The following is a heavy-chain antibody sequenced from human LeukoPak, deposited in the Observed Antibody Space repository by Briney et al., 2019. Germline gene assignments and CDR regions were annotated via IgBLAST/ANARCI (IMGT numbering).Heavy chain of an antibody. J-gene: IGHJ3*02. CDR1: GYTFTSYA. CDR3: ARVLFGSPVPAAIIFAFDI. CDR2: INAGNGNT. V-gene: IGHV1-3*01. D-gene: IGHD2-2*02. Sequence: ASVKVSCKASGYTFTSYAMHWVRQAPGQRLEWMGWINAGNGNTKYSQKFQGRVTITADESTSTAYMELSSLRSEDTAVYYCARVLFGSPVPAAIIFAFDIWGQGTMVTVSS.